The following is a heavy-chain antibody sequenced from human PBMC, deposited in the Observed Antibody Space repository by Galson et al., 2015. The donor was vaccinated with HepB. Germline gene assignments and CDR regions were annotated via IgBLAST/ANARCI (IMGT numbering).Heavy chain of an antibody. CDR3: AKGGRGSSVYYFDY. CDR1: GFTFSSYG. CDR2: ISYDGSNK. J-gene: IGHJ4*02. D-gene: IGHD1-26*01. V-gene: IGHV3-30*18. Sequence: SLRLSCAASGFTFSSYGMHWVRQAPGKGLEWVAVISYDGSNKYYADSVKGRFTISRDNSKNTLYLQMNSLRAEDTAVYYCAKGGRGSSVYYFDYWGQGTLVTVSS.